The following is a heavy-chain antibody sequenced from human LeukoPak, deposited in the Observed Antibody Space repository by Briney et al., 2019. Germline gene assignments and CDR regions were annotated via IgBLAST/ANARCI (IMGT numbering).Heavy chain of an antibody. Sequence: GGSLRLSCAASGFTFSSYSMNWVRQAPGKGLEWVSSISSSSSYIYYADSVKGRFTISRDNAKNSLYLQMNSLRAEDTAVYYCARPYDILTGYPIDAFDIWGQGTMVTVSS. CDR1: GFTFSSYS. V-gene: IGHV3-21*01. J-gene: IGHJ3*02. CDR3: ARPYDILTGYPIDAFDI. CDR2: ISSSSSYI. D-gene: IGHD3-9*01.